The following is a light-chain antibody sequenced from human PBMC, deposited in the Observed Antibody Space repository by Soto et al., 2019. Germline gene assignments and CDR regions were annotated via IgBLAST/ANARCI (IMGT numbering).Light chain of an antibody. Sequence: EIVLTQSPATLSLSPGERATLSCRASQSVSSSLACYQQKPGQTPRLLIYDASNRATGIPARFSGSGSGTDFTLTISSLEPEDFAVYYCQQRSSWPRTFGQGTKLDIK. CDR3: QQRSSWPRT. CDR2: DAS. J-gene: IGKJ2*01. CDR1: QSVSSS. V-gene: IGKV3-11*01.